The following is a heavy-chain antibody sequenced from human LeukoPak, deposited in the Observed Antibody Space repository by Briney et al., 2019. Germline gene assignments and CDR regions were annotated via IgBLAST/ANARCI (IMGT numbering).Heavy chain of an antibody. J-gene: IGHJ6*02. D-gene: IGHD2-2*01. CDR2: ISGSSYYI. CDR3: ARVSRDYGMDV. V-gene: IGHV3-21*01. Sequence: PGGSLRLSCAASGFTFSSYTINWVRRAPGKGLEWVSSISGSSYYIYYADSVKGRFTISRDNAKNSLYLQMNSLRAEDTAVYYCARVSRDYGMDVWGQGTTVTVSS. CDR1: GFTFSSYT.